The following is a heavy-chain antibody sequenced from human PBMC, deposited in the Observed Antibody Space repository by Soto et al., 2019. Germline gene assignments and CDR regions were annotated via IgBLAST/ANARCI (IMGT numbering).Heavy chain of an antibody. Sequence: QVQLQESGPGLVKPSETLSLTCNVSGTSISGSFWSWIRQPAGKGLEWIGRIYATGTTDYNPSLKVRVTMSVDTSTKQFSLRLTSVTAADTAIYYCVRDGSKTLRDWFDPWGRGISVTVSS. J-gene: IGHJ5*02. CDR2: IYATGTT. D-gene: IGHD2-2*03. CDR1: GTSISGSF. CDR3: VRDGSKTLRDWFDP. V-gene: IGHV4-4*07.